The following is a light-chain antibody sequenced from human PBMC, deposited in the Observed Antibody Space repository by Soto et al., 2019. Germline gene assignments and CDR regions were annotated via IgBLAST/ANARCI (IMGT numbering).Light chain of an antibody. CDR2: DVS. CDR1: SSDVGGYNY. J-gene: IGLJ1*01. Sequence: QSVLTQPASVSGSPGQSITISCTGTSSDVGGYNYVSWYQQHPGKAPKLMIYDVSNRPSGVSNRFSGSKSGNTASLTISGLQAEDEANYYCSSYTSSSPLYVFGTGTKVTFL. CDR3: SSYTSSSPLYV. V-gene: IGLV2-14*01.